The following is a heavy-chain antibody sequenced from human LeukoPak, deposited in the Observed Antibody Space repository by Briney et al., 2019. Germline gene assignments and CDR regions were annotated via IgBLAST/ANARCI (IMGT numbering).Heavy chain of an antibody. J-gene: IGHJ5*02. CDR2: INPNSGGT. CDR1: GYTFTGYY. Sequence: ASVKVSCKASGYTFTGYYMHWVRQPPGQGLEWMGWINPNSGGTNYAQKLQGRVTMTRDTSISTAYMELSRLTSDDTAVYYCARGVLAGYDSSGYRFYNRFDPWGQGTLVTVSS. V-gene: IGHV1-2*02. CDR3: ARGVLAGYDSSGYRFYNRFDP. D-gene: IGHD3-22*01.